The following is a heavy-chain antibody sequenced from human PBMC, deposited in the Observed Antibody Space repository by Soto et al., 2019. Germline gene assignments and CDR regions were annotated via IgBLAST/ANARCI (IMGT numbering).Heavy chain of an antibody. V-gene: IGHV3-66*01. J-gene: IGHJ4*02. CDR1: GFSVSSNY. CDR2: IFSGGST. Sequence: GGSLRLSCAASGFSVSSNYMSWVRQAPGKGLEWVSIIFSGGSTYYADSVKGRFTISRDNSKNTLFLQMNSLRAEDTAVYYCARETSTVITLDYWGQGTLVTVSS. CDR3: ARETSTVITLDY. D-gene: IGHD4-17*01.